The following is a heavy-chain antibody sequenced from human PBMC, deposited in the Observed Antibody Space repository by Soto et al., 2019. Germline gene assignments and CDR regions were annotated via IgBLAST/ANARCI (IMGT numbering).Heavy chain of an antibody. CDR3: VKDDGGYPSTAAH. CDR2: ISGSGDRT. J-gene: IGHJ4*02. Sequence: EVQLLESGGGLVQAGGSLRLSCAASGITISNYHMSWVRQAPGKGLDWVSGISGSGDRTYYADSAKGRYTISKDISSNSQILQVGSLGGEETAVYFCVKDDGGYPSTAAHWGQGTLVTVCS. D-gene: IGHD3-22*01. V-gene: IGHV3-23*01. CDR1: GITISNYH.